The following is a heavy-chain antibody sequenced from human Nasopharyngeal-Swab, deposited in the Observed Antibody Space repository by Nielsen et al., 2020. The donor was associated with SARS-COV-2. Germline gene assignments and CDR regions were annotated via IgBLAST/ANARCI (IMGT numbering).Heavy chain of an antibody. CDR1: GGTFSSYA. J-gene: IGHJ4*02. CDR3: ARAVTIFGVVIPGGY. V-gene: IGHV1-69*05. D-gene: IGHD3-3*01. CDR2: IIPIFGTA. Sequence: SVKVSCKASGGTFSSYAISWVRQAPGQGLEWMGGIIPIFGTANYAQKFQGRVTITTDESTSTAYMELSSLRSEDTAVYYCARAVTIFGVVIPGGYWGQGTLVTVSS.